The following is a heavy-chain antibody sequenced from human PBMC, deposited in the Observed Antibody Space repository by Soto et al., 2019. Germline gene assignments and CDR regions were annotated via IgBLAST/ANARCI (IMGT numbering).Heavy chain of an antibody. Sequence: EVQVVDSGGGLVQPGGSLRLSCAASGFTFSDHYMDWVRQAPGKGLEWVGRIKNKANSYTTEYAASVKGRFTIARDESTNSLYLQMNSLQTEDTAFYYCVIVRLGVSTRVFDYWGQGTLVTVSS. D-gene: IGHD3-16*01. CDR1: GFTFSDHY. V-gene: IGHV3-72*01. J-gene: IGHJ4*02. CDR3: VIVRLGVSTRVFDY. CDR2: IKNKANSYTT.